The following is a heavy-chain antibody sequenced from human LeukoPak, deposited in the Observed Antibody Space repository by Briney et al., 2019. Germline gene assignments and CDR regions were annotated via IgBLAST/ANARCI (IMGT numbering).Heavy chain of an antibody. CDR2: IYYSGST. J-gene: IGHJ5*02. Sequence: SETLSLTCTVSGGSISSSSYYWGWIRQPPGKGLEWIGSIYYSGSTYYNPSLKSRVTISVDTSKNQFSLKLSSVTAADTAVYYRASALWFGELELDPWGQGTLVTVSS. V-gene: IGHV4-39*07. D-gene: IGHD3-10*01. CDR3: ASALWFGELELDP. CDR1: GGSISSSSYY.